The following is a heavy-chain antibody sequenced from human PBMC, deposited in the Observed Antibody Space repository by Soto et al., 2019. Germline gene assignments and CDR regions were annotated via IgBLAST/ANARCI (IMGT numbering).Heavy chain of an antibody. J-gene: IGHJ6*02. CDR3: ARDGAVAGTVYYYDMDV. CDR2: IYYSGST. Sequence: SETLSLTCTVSGGSVSSGSYYWSWIRQPPGKGLEWIGYIYYSGSTNYNPSLKSRVTISVDTSKNQFSLKLSSVTAADTAVYYCARDGAVAGTVYYYDMDVWGQGTTVTSP. D-gene: IGHD6-19*01. CDR1: GGSVSSGSYY. V-gene: IGHV4-61*01.